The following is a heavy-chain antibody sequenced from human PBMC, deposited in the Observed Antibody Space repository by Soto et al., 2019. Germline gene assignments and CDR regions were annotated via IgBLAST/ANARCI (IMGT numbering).Heavy chain of an antibody. CDR2: IYHSGST. CDR1: GGSIRSSSYY. D-gene: IGHD3-10*01. CDR3: ASRKSSPYFDY. Sequence: SETLSLTCTVSGGSIRSSSYYWGWIRQPPGKGLEWVGTIYHSGSTYHNPALKSRGTISKNTSKNQFSLKLSSVTAADTAVYYCASRKSSPYFDYWGQGTLVTVSS. J-gene: IGHJ4*02. V-gene: IGHV4-39*01.